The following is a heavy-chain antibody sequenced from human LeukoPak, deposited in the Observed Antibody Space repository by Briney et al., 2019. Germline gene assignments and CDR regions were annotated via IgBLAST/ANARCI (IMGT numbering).Heavy chain of an antibody. CDR1: GFTFSSYS. CDR2: ISSSSSTI. J-gene: IGHJ3*02. CDR3: ATFRARAFDI. Sequence: PGGSLRLSCAASGFTFSSYSMNWVRQAPGKGLEWVSSISSSSSTIYYADSVKGRFTISRDNAKNSLYLQMNSLRAEDTAVYYCATFRARAFDIWGQGTMVTVSS. V-gene: IGHV3-48*01.